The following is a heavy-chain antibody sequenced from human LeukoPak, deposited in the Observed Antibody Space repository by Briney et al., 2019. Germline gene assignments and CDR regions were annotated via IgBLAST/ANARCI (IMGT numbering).Heavy chain of an antibody. Sequence: GESLKISCKGSGYSFTSYWIGWVRQMPGKGLEWVGIIYPGGSDIRYSPSFQGQVTISADKSISTAYLQWSSLKASDTAMYYCARFIGYCSSTSCYPNWFDPWGQGTLVTVSS. J-gene: IGHJ5*02. CDR2: IYPGGSDI. D-gene: IGHD2-2*01. V-gene: IGHV5-51*01. CDR1: GYSFTSYW. CDR3: ARFIGYCSSTSCYPNWFDP.